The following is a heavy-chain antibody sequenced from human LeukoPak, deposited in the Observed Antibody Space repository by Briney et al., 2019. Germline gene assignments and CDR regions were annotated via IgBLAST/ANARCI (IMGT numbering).Heavy chain of an antibody. CDR1: GGSVSSSTFY. V-gene: IGHV4-39*01. J-gene: IGHJ4*02. D-gene: IGHD3-10*01. Sequence: SETLSLTCTVSGGSVSSSTFYWGWIRQPPGKGLEWIASVHYTGSTYYNPSLKSRVTISVDTSNTQFSLNLRSVTAAATAVYYCAGSSSQELGSYYCPLGYWGQGTLVTVSS. CDR2: VHYTGST. CDR3: AGSSSQELGSYYCPLGY.